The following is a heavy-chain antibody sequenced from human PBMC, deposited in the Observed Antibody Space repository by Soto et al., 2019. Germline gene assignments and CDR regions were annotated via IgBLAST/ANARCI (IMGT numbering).Heavy chain of an antibody. CDR3: ASEDIVVVPGGPGRHNWFDL. CDR1: GGTFSSYA. CDR2: IIPIFGTA. Sequence: QVQLVQSGAEVKKPGSSVKVSCKASGGTFSSYAISWVRQAPGQGLEWMGGIIPIFGTANYAQKFQGRVTITADESTSTAYMGLSSLRCEDTAVYYCASEDIVVVPGGPGRHNWFDLWGQGTLVTVSS. D-gene: IGHD2-2*01. J-gene: IGHJ5*02. V-gene: IGHV1-69*01.